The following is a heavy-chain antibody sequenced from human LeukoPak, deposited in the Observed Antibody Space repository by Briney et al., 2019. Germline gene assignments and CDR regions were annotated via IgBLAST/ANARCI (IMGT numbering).Heavy chain of an antibody. Sequence: GGSLRLSYAASGFTFSSYWMHWVRQAPGKGLVWVSRINSDGSSTSYADSVKGRFTISRDNAKNTLYLQMNSLRAEDTAVYYCARAKGGQQLIGFDYWGQGTLVTVSS. D-gene: IGHD6-13*01. V-gene: IGHV3-74*01. CDR3: ARAKGGQQLIGFDY. J-gene: IGHJ4*02. CDR1: GFTFSSYW. CDR2: INSDGSST.